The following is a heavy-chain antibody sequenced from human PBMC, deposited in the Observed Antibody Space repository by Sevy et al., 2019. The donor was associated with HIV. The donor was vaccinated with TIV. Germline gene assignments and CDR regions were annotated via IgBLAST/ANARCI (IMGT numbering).Heavy chain of an antibody. CDR3: ARRACMVRGGLSGPPDYFDY. J-gene: IGHJ4*02. D-gene: IGHD3-10*01. CDR2: IYPGDSDT. CDR1: GYSFTSYW. V-gene: IGHV5-51*01. Sequence: GESLKISCKGSGYSFTSYWIGWVRQMPGKGLEWMGIIYPGDSDTRYSPSFQGQVTISADKSISTAYLQWSSLKASDTAMYYCARRACMVRGGLSGPPDYFDYWGQGTLVTVSS.